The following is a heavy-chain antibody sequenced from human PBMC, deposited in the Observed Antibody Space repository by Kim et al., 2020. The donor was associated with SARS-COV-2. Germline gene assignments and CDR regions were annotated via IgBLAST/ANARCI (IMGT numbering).Heavy chain of an antibody. CDR3: ASLPAAAYYYYYGMDV. J-gene: IGHJ6*02. V-gene: IGHV1-24*01. CDR2: FDPEDGET. D-gene: IGHD2-2*01. CDR1: GYTLTELS. Sequence: VSVKVSCKVSGYTLTELSMHWVRQAPGKGLEWMGGFDPEDGETIYAQKFQGRVTMTEDTSTDTAYMELSSLRSEDTAVYYCASLPAAAYYYYYGMDVWGQGTTVTVSS.